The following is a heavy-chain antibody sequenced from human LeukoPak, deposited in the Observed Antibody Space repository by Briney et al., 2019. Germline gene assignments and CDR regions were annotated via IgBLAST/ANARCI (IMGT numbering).Heavy chain of an antibody. CDR1: GFTFSSYS. Sequence: PGGSLRLSCAASGFTFSSYSMNWVRQAPGKGLEWVSYISSSSSTIYYADSVKGRFTISRDNAKNSLYLQMNSLRAEDTAVYYCAKAPYDYVWGSYSAFDYWGQGTLVTVSS. CDR2: ISSSSSTI. V-gene: IGHV3-48*01. D-gene: IGHD3-16*01. J-gene: IGHJ4*02. CDR3: AKAPYDYVWGSYSAFDY.